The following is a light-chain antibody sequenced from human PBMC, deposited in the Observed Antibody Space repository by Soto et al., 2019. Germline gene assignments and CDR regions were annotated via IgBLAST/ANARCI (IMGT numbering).Light chain of an antibody. V-gene: IGLV2-14*01. CDR1: SSDVGGYNY. J-gene: IGLJ2*01. CDR2: DVS. CDR3: SSYTSSSHVV. Sequence: QSVLTQPASVSGSPGQSITISCTGTSSDVGGYNYVSWYQQHPGKAPKLMIYDVSNRPSGVSNRFSGSNSGNTASLTISGLQDEDEAAYYCSSYTSSSHVVFGGGTKLTVL.